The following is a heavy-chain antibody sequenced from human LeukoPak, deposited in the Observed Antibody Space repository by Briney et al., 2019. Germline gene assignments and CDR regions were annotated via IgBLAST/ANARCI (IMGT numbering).Heavy chain of an antibody. CDR3: ARDDYGDYNLDRGWFDP. V-gene: IGHV4-34*01. Sequence: SETLSLTCAVYGESFSGYYWTWIRQPPGKGLEWIGEINHSGSTNYNPSLKSRVTISVDTSKNQSSLKLSSVTAADTALYYCARDDYGDYNLDRGWFDPWGQGTLVTVSS. D-gene: IGHD4-17*01. CDR1: GESFSGYY. CDR2: INHSGST. J-gene: IGHJ5*02.